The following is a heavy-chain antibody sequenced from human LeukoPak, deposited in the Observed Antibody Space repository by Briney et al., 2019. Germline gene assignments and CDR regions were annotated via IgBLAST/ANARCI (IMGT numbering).Heavy chain of an antibody. J-gene: IGHJ4*02. V-gene: IGHV3-21*01. CDR2: IGGSGVRT. Sequence: PGGSLRLSCSASGFTFTTYGMNWVRQAPGKGLEWVSGIGGSGVRTYYADSVKGRFTISRDNAKKSLYLQMNSLKAEDTAVYYCARDGVLMVYAIYYWGQGTLVTVSS. D-gene: IGHD2-8*01. CDR3: ARDGVLMVYAIYY. CDR1: GFTFTTYG.